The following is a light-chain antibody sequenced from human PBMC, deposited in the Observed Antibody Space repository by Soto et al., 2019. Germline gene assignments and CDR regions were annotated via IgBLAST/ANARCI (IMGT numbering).Light chain of an antibody. CDR3: EQVESLPLT. Sequence: DIQMTQSPSSLSASVGDRVTITCQTSQDISDHLSWYQQKSGQDPNLLIYDASSVETGVPSRFNGGGSGTHFTFTITGLQPEYVGTYYCEQVESLPLTFGGGTKV. CDR1: QDISDH. CDR2: DAS. J-gene: IGKJ4*01. V-gene: IGKV1-33*01.